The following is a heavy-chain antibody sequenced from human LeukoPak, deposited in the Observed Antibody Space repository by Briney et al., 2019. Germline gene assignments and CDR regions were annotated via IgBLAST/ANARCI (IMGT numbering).Heavy chain of an antibody. D-gene: IGHD4-17*01. CDR2: INPSGGST. CDR1: GYTFTSYY. J-gene: IGHJ3*02. V-gene: IGHV1-46*01. Sequence: GASVKVSCKASGYTFTSYYMHWVRQAPGQGLEWMGIINPSGGSTSYAQKFQGRVTMTRDTSTSTVYMELSSLRSEDTAVYYCAGSYGGYVPPYNDAFDIWGQGTMVTVSS. CDR3: AGSYGGYVPPYNDAFDI.